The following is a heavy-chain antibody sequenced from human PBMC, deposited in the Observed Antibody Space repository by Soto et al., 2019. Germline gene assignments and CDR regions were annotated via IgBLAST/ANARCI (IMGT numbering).Heavy chain of an antibody. Sequence: EMQLVDSGGGLVQPGGSLRLSCATSGFTFSNYWMSWVRQAPGKGLEWVANIKQDGTEKYYVDSVKGRFTVSRDNTKNSLYLQMNSLRAEDTAVYYCARIHYYYGLGSPFDCWGQGTLVTVSS. CDR2: IKQDGTEK. CDR1: GFTFSNYW. V-gene: IGHV3-7*04. CDR3: ARIHYYYGLGSPFDC. J-gene: IGHJ4*02. D-gene: IGHD3-10*01.